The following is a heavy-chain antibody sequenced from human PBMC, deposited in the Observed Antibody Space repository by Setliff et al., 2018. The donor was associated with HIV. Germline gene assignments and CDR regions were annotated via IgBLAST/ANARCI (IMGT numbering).Heavy chain of an antibody. J-gene: IGHJ4*02. V-gene: IGHV1-3*01. CDR3: ARAQTYYSDSSGYYSQY. CDR2: LNAGNGDT. Sequence: ASVKVSCKASGYTFTSYALHWVRQAPGRRLEWMGWLNAGNGDTKYSQNFQDRVAITRDTSASTAYMELSSLRSEDTAVYYCARAQTYYSDSSGYYSQYWGQGTLVTVSS. D-gene: IGHD3-22*01. CDR1: GYTFTSYA.